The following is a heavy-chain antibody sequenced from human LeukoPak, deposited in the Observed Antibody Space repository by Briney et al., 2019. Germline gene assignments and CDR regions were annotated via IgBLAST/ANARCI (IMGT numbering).Heavy chain of an antibody. Sequence: GGSLRLSCAASGFTFSSYWMHWVRQAPGKGLVWVSRINTDGSSTSYADSVKGRFTISRDNAKNTLYLQMNSLRAEDTAVYYCARPGIAAAGSLGGGWPFDYWGQGTLVTVSS. CDR1: GFTFSSYW. V-gene: IGHV3-74*01. CDR3: ARPGIAAAGSLGGGWPFDY. D-gene: IGHD6-13*01. CDR2: INTDGSST. J-gene: IGHJ4*02.